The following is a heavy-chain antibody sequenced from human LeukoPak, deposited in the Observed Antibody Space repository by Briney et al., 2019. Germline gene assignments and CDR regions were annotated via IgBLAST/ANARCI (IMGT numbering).Heavy chain of an antibody. Sequence: SETLSLTCTVSGGFISSYYGSWIRQPAGKGLEWSGRIYNSWITNYNPSLKSRVTMSMDTSMNQFSLKLRSVTAADTAVYYCARDYGDFPAYYFDYWGQGTLVTVSS. V-gene: IGHV4-4*07. D-gene: IGHD4-17*01. CDR2: IYNSWIT. J-gene: IGHJ4*02. CDR1: GGFISSYY. CDR3: ARDYGDFPAYYFDY.